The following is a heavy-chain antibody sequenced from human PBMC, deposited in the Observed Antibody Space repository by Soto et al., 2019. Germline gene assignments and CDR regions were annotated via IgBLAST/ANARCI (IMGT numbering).Heavy chain of an antibody. CDR2: MYKTGET. CDR1: GGSVSTGMKS. D-gene: IGHD3-10*01. Sequence: PSETLSLTCTVSGGSVSTGMKSWGWVRQPPGKALEFIGYMYKTGETLLNSSLKSRVTLSMETSKNQFSLTLSSVTAADTAVYFCMKAHESGDFLGMSVWGPGTTVTVSS. J-gene: IGHJ6*02. CDR3: MKAHESGDFLGMSV. V-gene: IGHV4-61*01.